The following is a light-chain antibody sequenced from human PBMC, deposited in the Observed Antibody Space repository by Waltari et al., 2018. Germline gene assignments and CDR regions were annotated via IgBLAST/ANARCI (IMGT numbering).Light chain of an antibody. J-gene: IGKJ1*01. Sequence: EIVMTQSPATLSVSPGERSTLSCRASQSISSNLAWYQQTPGQAPRLLIYGASTRATGIPVRFSGSGSGTDFTLTISSLQSEDFAVYHCQQYNDWPRTFGQGTKVEIK. CDR1: QSISSN. V-gene: IGKV3-15*01. CDR3: QQYNDWPRT. CDR2: GAS.